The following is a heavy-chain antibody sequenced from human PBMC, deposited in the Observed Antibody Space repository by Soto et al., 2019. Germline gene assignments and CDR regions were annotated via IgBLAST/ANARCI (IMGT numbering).Heavy chain of an antibody. CDR1: GGPITNYY. D-gene: IGHD3-16*01. V-gene: IGHV4-59*01. CDR3: ARGSDGDYSDY. CDR2: ISYSGST. J-gene: IGHJ4*02. Sequence: QVHLQESGPGLVKPSETLSLTCPVSGGPITNYYWTWIRQPPGKGLEWIGYISYSGSTNYNPSRKSRVTISLDTSNKQFSLKLSSVTAADTAVYYCARGSDGDYSDYWGQGTLVTVSS.